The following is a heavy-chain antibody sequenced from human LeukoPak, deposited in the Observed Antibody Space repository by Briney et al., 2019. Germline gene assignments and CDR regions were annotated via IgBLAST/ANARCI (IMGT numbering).Heavy chain of an antibody. CDR1: GFTFSSYG. CDR2: ISYDGSNK. CDR3: AKDPPYSSSWYGYYYYYGMDV. J-gene: IGHJ6*02. D-gene: IGHD6-13*01. Sequence: GGSLRLSCAASGFTFSSYGMHWVRQAPGKGLEWVAVISYDGSNKYYADSVKGRFTISRGNSKNTLYLQMNSLRAEDTAVYYCAKDPPYSSSWYGYYYYYGMDVWGQGTTVTASS. V-gene: IGHV3-30*18.